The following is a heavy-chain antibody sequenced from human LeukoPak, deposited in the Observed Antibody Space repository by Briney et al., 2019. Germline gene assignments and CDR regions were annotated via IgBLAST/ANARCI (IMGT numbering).Heavy chain of an antibody. CDR1: GFTFSSYG. CDR2: IRYDGSNK. Sequence: GGSLRLSCAASGFTFSSYGMHWVRQAPGKGLEWVAFIRYDGSNKYYAGSVKGRFTISRDNSKNTLYLQMNSLRAEDTAVYYCAKDGCSSTRPTLECRYYFDYWGQGTLVTVSS. J-gene: IGHJ4*02. D-gene: IGHD2-2*01. CDR3: AKDGCSSTRPTLECRYYFDY. V-gene: IGHV3-30*02.